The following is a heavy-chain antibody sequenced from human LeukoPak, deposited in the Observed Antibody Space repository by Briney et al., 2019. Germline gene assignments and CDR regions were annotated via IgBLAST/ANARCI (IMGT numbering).Heavy chain of an antibody. Sequence: GGSLRLSCAASGFTFSTYAMHWVRQAPGKGLEWVAVISYDGSNKYYADSVKGRFTISRDNSKNTLYLQMNSLRAEDTAVYYCARDLGIVVDLYYFDYWGQGTLVTVSS. CDR1: GFTFSTYA. V-gene: IGHV3-30-3*01. J-gene: IGHJ4*02. CDR3: ARDLGIVVDLYYFDY. CDR2: ISYDGSNK. D-gene: IGHD3-22*01.